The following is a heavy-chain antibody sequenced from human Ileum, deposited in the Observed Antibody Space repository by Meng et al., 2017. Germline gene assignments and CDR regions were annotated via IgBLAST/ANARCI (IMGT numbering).Heavy chain of an antibody. Sequence: QRQLQESGPGLVKPSENPSLTCSVSGGSISSRTSYWGWIRQPPGMGLEWIVSFFYGGTTYYNPSLESRVTTSVDTSKSQFSLNLKSVSAADTAVYFCARHGAFRSHLDDWGQGTLVTVSS. V-gene: IGHV4-39*01. CDR2: FFYGGTT. CDR3: ARHGAFRSHLDD. CDR1: GGSISSRTSY. J-gene: IGHJ4*02. D-gene: IGHD3-3*02.